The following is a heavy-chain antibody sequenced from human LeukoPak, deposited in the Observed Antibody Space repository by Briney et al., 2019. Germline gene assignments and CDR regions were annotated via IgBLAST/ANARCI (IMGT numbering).Heavy chain of an antibody. CDR2: IKQDGSEK. D-gene: IGHD3-10*01. CDR3: ARGLWFGGD. Sequence: GGSLRLSCAASGFTFSNNWMSWVRQAPGKGLEWVANIKQDGSEKDYVDSVKGRVTISRDNAKDSLYLQMNSLRADDTAVYYCARGLWFGGDWGQGTLITVSS. V-gene: IGHV3-7*01. J-gene: IGHJ4*02. CDR1: GFTFSNNW.